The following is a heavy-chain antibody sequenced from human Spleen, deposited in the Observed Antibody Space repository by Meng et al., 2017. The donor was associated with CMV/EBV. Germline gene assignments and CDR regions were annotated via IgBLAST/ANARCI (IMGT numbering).Heavy chain of an antibody. CDR2: IYYSGST. J-gene: IGHJ6*02. D-gene: IGHD2-2*01. Sequence: SETLSLTCTVSGGSISSGGYYWSWIRQHPGKGLEWIGYIYYSGSTYYNPSLKSRVTISVDTSKNQFSLKLSSVTAADTAVYYCASCSSTSMVHYYYGIDVWGQGTTVTVSS. CDR1: GGSISSGGYY. V-gene: IGHV4-31*03. CDR3: ASCSSTSMVHYYYGIDV.